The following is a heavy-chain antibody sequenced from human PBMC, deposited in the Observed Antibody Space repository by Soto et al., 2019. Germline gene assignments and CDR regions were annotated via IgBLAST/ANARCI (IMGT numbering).Heavy chain of an antibody. D-gene: IGHD6-19*01. CDR1: GYTFTSYG. CDR3: ARDLAPYGSGWYVDYFAY. CDR2: ISAYNGNT. Sequence: QVQLVQSGAEVKKPGASVKVSCKASGYTFTSYGISWVRQAPGQGLEWVGWISAYNGNTNHAHKLQGRVTMTTDTSTSLAYMELRSLRSDDTAMYYCARDLAPYGSGWYVDYFAYWGQGTLVTVSS. V-gene: IGHV1-18*01. J-gene: IGHJ4*02.